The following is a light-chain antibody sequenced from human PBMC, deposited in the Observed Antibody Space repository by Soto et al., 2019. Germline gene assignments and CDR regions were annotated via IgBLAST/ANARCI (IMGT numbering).Light chain of an antibody. CDR1: QSVLYSPNKMNY. Sequence: DIVMTQSPDSLAVSLGARATIKCKSSQSVLYSPNKMNYLAWYQQKPGQPPKLLIYWASTRASGVPDRFSGSGSGTDFTLPISSLQAEDVAVYYFQQYISVAKTLGNGTKVEIK. V-gene: IGKV4-1*01. CDR2: WAS. CDR3: QQYISVAKT. J-gene: IGKJ1*01.